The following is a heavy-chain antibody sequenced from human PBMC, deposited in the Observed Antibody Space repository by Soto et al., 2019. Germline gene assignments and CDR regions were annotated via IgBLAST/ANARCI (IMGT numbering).Heavy chain of an antibody. CDR3: VRTLPWGRQAS. CDR2: IYYSGST. Sequence: PSETLSLTCTVSGGSISGHYWSWIRQSPGKGLEWIAYIYYSGSTNYNPSLKSRVTISLDTSKNQFSLKLSSVTAADTAVYYCVRTLPWGRQASWGQGTLVTVSS. V-gene: IGHV4-59*11. J-gene: IGHJ4*02. CDR1: GGSISGHY. D-gene: IGHD3-16*01.